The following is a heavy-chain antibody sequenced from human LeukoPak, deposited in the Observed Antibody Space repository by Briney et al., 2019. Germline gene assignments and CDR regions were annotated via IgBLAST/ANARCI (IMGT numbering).Heavy chain of an antibody. Sequence: GGSLRLSCAASGFTFSSYAMNWVRQAPGKGLAWVSGINNSGGSTYYADSVKGRFTISRDNSKNTLYLQMNSLRAEDTAVYYCARVDPPMGYTSGWSHYPFDYWGQGPLVTVSS. CDR3: ARVDPPMGYTSGWSHYPFDY. V-gene: IGHV3-23*01. CDR2: INNSGGST. D-gene: IGHD6-13*01. CDR1: GFTFSSYA. J-gene: IGHJ4*02.